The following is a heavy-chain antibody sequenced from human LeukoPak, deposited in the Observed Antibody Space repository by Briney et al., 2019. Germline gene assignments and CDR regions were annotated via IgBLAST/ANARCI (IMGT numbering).Heavy chain of an antibody. V-gene: IGHV3-30-3*01. CDR2: ISYDGSNK. CDR3: ARPKTHYYDSSGYLFDAFDI. Sequence: PGRSLRLSCAASGFTFSSYAMHWVRQAPGKGLEWVAVISYDGSNKYYADSVKGRFTISRDNSKNTLYLQMNSLRAEDTAVYYCARPKTHYYDSSGYLFDAFDIWGQGTMVTVSS. D-gene: IGHD3-22*01. CDR1: GFTFSSYA. J-gene: IGHJ3*02.